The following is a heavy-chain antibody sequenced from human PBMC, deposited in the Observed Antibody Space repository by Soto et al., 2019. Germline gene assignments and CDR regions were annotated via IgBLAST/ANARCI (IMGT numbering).Heavy chain of an antibody. J-gene: IGHJ6*03. V-gene: IGHV3-15*01. CDR1: GFTFSNAW. CDR3: TTVPSPGDFWSGYYYFYYMDV. D-gene: IGHD3-3*01. Sequence: GGSLRLSCAASGFTFSNAWMSWVRQAPGKGLEWVGRIKSKTDGGTTDYAAPVKGRFTISRDDSKNTLYLQMNSLKTEDTAVYYCTTVPSPGDFWSGYYYFYYMDVWGKGTTVTVSS. CDR2: IKSKTDGGTT.